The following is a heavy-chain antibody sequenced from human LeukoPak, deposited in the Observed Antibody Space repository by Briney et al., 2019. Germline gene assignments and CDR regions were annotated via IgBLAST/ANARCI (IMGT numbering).Heavy chain of an antibody. J-gene: IGHJ4*02. D-gene: IGHD3-22*01. CDR3: ARDYYDSRPDY. CDR1: GYTFTSYY. V-gene: IGHV1-46*01. CDR2: INPSGDST. Sequence: ASVKVSCEASGYTFTSYYMHWVRQAPGQGLEWMGIINPSGDSTSYAQKFQGRVTMTRDTSTSTVYMELSSLRSEDTAVYYCARDYYDSRPDYWGQGTLVTVSS.